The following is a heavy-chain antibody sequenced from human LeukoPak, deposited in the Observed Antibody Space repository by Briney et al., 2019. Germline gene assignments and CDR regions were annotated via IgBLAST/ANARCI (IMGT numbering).Heavy chain of an antibody. J-gene: IGHJ6*04. CDR3: ARGNPLWFGELSPGYYYYYGMDV. V-gene: IGHV3-53*01. Sequence: GGSLRLSCAASGFTVSSNYMSWVRQAPGKGLEWVSVIYSGGGTFYADSVKGRFTISRDNSRNTLYLQMNSLRAEDTAVYYCARGNPLWFGELSPGYYYYYGMDVWGKGTTVTVSS. CDR1: GFTVSSNY. D-gene: IGHD3-10*01. CDR2: IYSGGGT.